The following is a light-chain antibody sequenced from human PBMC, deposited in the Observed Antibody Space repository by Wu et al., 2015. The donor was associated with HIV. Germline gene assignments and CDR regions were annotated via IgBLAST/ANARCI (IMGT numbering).Light chain of an antibody. CDR3: QQYNNWPPPLT. CDR1: QSVSSN. J-gene: IGKJ4*01. Sequence: EILLTQSPDTLSVSPGERATLFCGASQSVSSNLAWYQQKPGQAPRLLIYDASTRATGVPARFSGSGSGTEFTLTIGNMQSEDFAVYYCQQYNNWPPPLTFGGGTKVDIK. V-gene: IGKV3-15*01. CDR2: DAS.